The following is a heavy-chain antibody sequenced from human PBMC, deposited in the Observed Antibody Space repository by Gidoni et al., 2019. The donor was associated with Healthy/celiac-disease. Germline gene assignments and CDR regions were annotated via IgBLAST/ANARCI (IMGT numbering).Heavy chain of an antibody. J-gene: IGHJ6*02. D-gene: IGHD6-19*01. V-gene: IGHV3-53*04. Sequence: EVQLVASGGGLVQPGGSLILSFAASGFTVSSNYMSWVRQAPGKGLEWVSVIYSGGSTYYADAVKGRFTISRHNSKNTLYLQMNSLRAEDTAVYYCASSVAVAGTYYYGMDVWGQGTTVTVSS. CDR2: IYSGGST. CDR1: GFTVSSNY. CDR3: ASSVAVAGTYYYGMDV.